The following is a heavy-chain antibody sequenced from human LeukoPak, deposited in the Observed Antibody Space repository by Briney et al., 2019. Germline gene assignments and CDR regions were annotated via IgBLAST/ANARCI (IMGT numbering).Heavy chain of an antibody. J-gene: IGHJ4*02. Sequence: PSETLSLTCAVSGYSISSGYYWGWIRQPPGKGVCVIGSIYHSGSTYYTPSLKSRVTISVDTSKNQFSLKLSSVTAADTAVYYCARPAATGYYFDYWGQGTLVTVSS. CDR3: ARPAATGYYFDY. CDR1: GYSISSGYY. V-gene: IGHV4-38-2*01. CDR2: IYHSGST. D-gene: IGHD2-15*01.